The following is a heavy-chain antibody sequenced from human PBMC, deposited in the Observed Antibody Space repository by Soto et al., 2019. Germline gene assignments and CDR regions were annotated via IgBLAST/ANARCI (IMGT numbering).Heavy chain of an antibody. Sequence: QVQLVQSGAGVKKPGSSVKVSCKASGGTFSSYAISWVRQAPGQGLEWMGGIIPIFGTANYARKFQGRVTMTADESTSTAYREQSSLRSEDKAGYYCARSGLRVYARNDYWGQGTLVTVSS. CDR2: IIPIFGTA. CDR1: GGTFSSYA. CDR3: ARSGLRVYARNDY. J-gene: IGHJ4*02. V-gene: IGHV1-69*01. D-gene: IGHD2-8*01.